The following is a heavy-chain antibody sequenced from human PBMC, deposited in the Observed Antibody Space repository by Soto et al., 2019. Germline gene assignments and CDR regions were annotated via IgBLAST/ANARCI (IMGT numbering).Heavy chain of an antibody. CDR1: GFTFSTYW. J-gene: IGHJ5*02. D-gene: IGHD3-3*02. CDR2: INADGTTT. V-gene: IGHV3-74*01. CDR3: ATVATHSYNWVDP. Sequence: EVHLVESGGGLVQPGGSLRLSCAASGFTFSTYWMHWVRQAPGKGLVWVSRINADGTTTTYADSVKGRFTISRDNAKNTLYLQMNSLRAEDTVVYFCATVATHSYNWVDPWGQGTLVTISS.